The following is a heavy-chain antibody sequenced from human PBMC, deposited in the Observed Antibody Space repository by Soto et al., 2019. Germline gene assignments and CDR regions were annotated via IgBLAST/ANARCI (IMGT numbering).Heavy chain of an antibody. CDR3: ARNKVTTVRYFDY. V-gene: IGHV4-59*01. CDR1: GGSMTGYY. CDR2: IYNSGAT. D-gene: IGHD4-17*01. Sequence: SETLSLTCTVFGGSMTGYYWNWIRQSPGKGLEWVAYIYNSGATSYIPSLKSRVTISIDSSKNQFFLNLTSATAADTAVYFCARNKVTTVRYFDYWGQGTMVTVSS. J-gene: IGHJ4*02.